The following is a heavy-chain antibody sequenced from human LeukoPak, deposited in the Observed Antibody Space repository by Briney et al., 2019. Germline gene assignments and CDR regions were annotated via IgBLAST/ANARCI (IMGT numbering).Heavy chain of an antibody. CDR3: ARDPLYYGSGSFDY. V-gene: IGHV3-30*01. J-gene: IGHJ4*02. CDR1: EFTFSSYA. D-gene: IGHD3-10*01. Sequence: GGSLRLSCAASEFTFSSYAMHWVRQAPGKGLQWVALISYDGGNKYYADSVRGRFTISRDNSKNTLYLLMNSLRTEDTAVYYCARDPLYYGSGSFDYWGQGTLVTVSS. CDR2: ISYDGGNK.